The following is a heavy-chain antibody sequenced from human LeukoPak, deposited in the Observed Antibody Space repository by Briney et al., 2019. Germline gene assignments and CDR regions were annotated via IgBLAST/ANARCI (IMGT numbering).Heavy chain of an antibody. CDR2: INWNGGST. D-gene: IGHD1-7*01. CDR1: GFTFDDYG. J-gene: IGHJ6*03. V-gene: IGHV3-20*04. CDR3: ARDLGITGTTSARDYYYYKDV. Sequence: GGSLRLSCAASGFTFDDYGMSWVRQAPGKGLEWVSGINWNGGSTGYADSVKGRFTISRDNAKNSLYLQMNSLRAEDTALYYCARDLGITGTTSARDYYYYKDVWGKGTTVTVSS.